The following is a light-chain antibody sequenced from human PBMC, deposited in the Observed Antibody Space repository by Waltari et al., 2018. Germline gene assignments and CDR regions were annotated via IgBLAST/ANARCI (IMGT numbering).Light chain of an antibody. CDR2: GEN. Sequence: SSELTQDPAVSVALGQTVRITCQGDSLRTYYARWYQQKPGQAPVLVIYGENNRPSGIPDRFSGSSSGDTASLTITGAQAEDEADYYCHSRDSSGNHLVFGGGTKLTVL. V-gene: IGLV3-19*01. CDR3: HSRDSSGNHLV. J-gene: IGLJ2*01. CDR1: SLRTYY.